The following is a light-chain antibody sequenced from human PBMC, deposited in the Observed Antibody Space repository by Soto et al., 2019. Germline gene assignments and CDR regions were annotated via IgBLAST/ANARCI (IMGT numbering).Light chain of an antibody. CDR1: AGAVTSGLY. J-gene: IGLJ2*01. CDR3: MLTYGGAR. V-gene: IGLV7-46*01. CDR2: DTN. Sequence: QAVVTQEPSMTVSPGGTVTLTCASSAGAVTSGLYPYWFQQRPGQAPRTLIYDTNKGQSWTPARFSGSVVGDKAALTLSDAQPEDEADDYCMLTYGGARFGGGTKLTVL.